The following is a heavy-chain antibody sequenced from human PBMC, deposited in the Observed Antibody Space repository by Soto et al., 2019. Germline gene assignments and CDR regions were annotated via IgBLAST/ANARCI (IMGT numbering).Heavy chain of an antibody. V-gene: IGHV4-59*01. CDR1: GGSISSYY. J-gene: IGHJ4*02. D-gene: IGHD2-21*02. Sequence: SETLSLTCTVSGGSISSYYWSWIRQPPGKGLEWIGYIYYGGSTNYNPSLKSRVTMSVDTSKNQFSLKLSSVTAADTAVFYCAREAPICGGDCRIFDYWGQGTLVTVSS. CDR2: IYYGGST. CDR3: AREAPICGGDCRIFDY.